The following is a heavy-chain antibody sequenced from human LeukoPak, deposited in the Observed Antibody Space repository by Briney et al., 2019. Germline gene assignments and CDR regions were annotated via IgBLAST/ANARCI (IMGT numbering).Heavy chain of an antibody. V-gene: IGHV4-59*01. CDR3: ARGVGATIFDY. CDR1: GGSISSYY. Sequence: SETLSLTCTVSGGSISSYYWSWIRQPPGKGLEWIGYIYYSGGTNYDPSLKSRVTISVDTSKNQFSLKLSSVTAADTAVYYCARGVGATIFDYWGQGTLVTVSS. D-gene: IGHD1-26*01. CDR2: IYYSGGT. J-gene: IGHJ4*02.